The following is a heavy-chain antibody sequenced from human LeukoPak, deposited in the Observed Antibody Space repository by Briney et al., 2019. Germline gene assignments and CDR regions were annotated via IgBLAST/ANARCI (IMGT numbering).Heavy chain of an antibody. CDR1: GFTVSSNY. V-gene: IGHV3-66*01. CDR3: ARDQKAGYSSGWYGNWFDP. D-gene: IGHD6-19*01. CDR2: IYSGGST. J-gene: IGHJ5*02. Sequence: GGSLRLSCAASGFTVSSNYMSWVRQAPGKGLEWVSVIYSGGSTYYADSVKGRFTISRDNSKNTLYLQMNSLRAEDTAVYYCARDQKAGYSSGWYGNWFDPWGQGTLVTVSS.